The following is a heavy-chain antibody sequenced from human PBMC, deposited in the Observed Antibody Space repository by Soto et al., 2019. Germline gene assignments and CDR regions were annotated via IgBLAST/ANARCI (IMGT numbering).Heavy chain of an antibody. Sequence: SETLSLTCAVYGGSFSGYYWSWIRQPPGKGLEWIGEINHSGSTNYNPSLKSRVTISVDTSKNQFSLKLSSVTAADTAVYYCARSGSSDTGYYYGMDVWGQGTTVTVSS. CDR3: ARSGSSDTGYYYGMDV. V-gene: IGHV4-34*01. J-gene: IGHJ6*02. CDR1: GGSFSGYY. CDR2: INHSGST. D-gene: IGHD6-6*01.